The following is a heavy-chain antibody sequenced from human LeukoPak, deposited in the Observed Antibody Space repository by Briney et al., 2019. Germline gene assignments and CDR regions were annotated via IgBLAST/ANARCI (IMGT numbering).Heavy chain of an antibody. CDR1: GLIVSSHY. V-gene: IGHV3-53*01. D-gene: IGHD4-17*01. CDR2: IYRGSPT. Sequence: GGSLRLSCTASGLIVSSHYMSWVRQAPGKGLEWVAVIYRGSPTYYADSVKGRFTISRDNSRQFLQMNSLKTEDTAVYYCAVGGPPYGSGDYVIEYWGQGTLVIVSS. J-gene: IGHJ4*02. CDR3: AVGGPPYGSGDYVIEY.